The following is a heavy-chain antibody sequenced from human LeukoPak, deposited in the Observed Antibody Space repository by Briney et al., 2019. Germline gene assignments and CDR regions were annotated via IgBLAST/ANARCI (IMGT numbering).Heavy chain of an antibody. CDR3: AKDSEWELRSCFDY. V-gene: IGHV3-23*01. J-gene: IGHJ4*02. CDR2: ISGSGGST. D-gene: IGHD1-26*01. CDR1: GFIFRNYA. Sequence: PGGSLRLSCAASGFIFRNYAMSWVRQGPGKGLEWVSAISGSGGSTYYADSVKGRFTISRDNSKNTLYLQMNSLRAEDTAVYYCAKDSEWELRSCFDYWGQGTLVTVSS.